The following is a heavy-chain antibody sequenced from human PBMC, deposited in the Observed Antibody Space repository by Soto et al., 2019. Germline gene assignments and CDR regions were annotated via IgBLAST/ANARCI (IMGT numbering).Heavy chain of an antibody. V-gene: IGHV1-3*01. J-gene: IGHJ4*02. D-gene: IGHD6-13*01. CDR3: ARDGAAADY. Sequence: VAQPPGKRLEWMGWINAGNGNTKYSKKFKGRVTITRDTSASKAYMELSGLRFKETVVYYCARDGAAADYWGQGTLVTVS. CDR2: INAGNGNT.